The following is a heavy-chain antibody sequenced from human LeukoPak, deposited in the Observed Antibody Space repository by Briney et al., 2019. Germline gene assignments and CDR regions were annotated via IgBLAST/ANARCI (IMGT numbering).Heavy chain of an antibody. CDR2: ISWNSGSI. J-gene: IGHJ3*02. CDR3: AKETDAFDI. V-gene: IGHV3-9*01. CDR1: GFTFDDYA. Sequence: PGRSLRLSCAASGFTFDDYAMHWVRQAPGKGLEWVSDISWNSGSIGYADSVKGRFTISRDNAKNSLYLQMNSLRAEDTALYYCAKETDAFDIWGQGTMVTVSS.